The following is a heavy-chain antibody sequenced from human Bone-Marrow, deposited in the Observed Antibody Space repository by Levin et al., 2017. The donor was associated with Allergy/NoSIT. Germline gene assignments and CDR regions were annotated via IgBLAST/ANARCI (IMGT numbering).Heavy chain of an antibody. Sequence: GGSLRLSCAASGFTFSHHGMHWVRQAPGKGLEWVAIVRSDGSNEYSSDSVKGRFTISRDNSKNMLYLQMNSLRVEDTAVYYCGRDTNGVDVWGQGTTVTVSS. J-gene: IGHJ6*02. CDR1: GFTFSHHG. V-gene: IGHV3-30*02. D-gene: IGHD2-2*01. CDR3: GRDTNGVDV. CDR2: VRSDGSNE.